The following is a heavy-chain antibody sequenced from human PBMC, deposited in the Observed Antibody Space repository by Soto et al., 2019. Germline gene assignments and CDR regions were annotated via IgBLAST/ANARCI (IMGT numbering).Heavy chain of an antibody. D-gene: IGHD3-3*01. V-gene: IGHV3-9*01. CDR3: AKDFTIFGVVEWFDP. CDR1: VFTFDDYA. CDR2: ISWNSGSI. J-gene: IGHJ5*02. Sequence: EVQLVESGGGLVQPGRSLRLSCAASVFTFDDYAMHWVRQAPGKGLEWVSGISWNSGSIGYADSVKGRFTISSDNAKNSMYLQLNSLRAEDTALYYCAKDFTIFGVVEWFDPWGQGTLVTVTS.